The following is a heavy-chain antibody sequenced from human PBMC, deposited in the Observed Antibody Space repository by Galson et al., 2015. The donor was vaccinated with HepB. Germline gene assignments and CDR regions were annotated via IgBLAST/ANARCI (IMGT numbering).Heavy chain of an antibody. CDR1: GFTFSSYS. V-gene: IGHV3-21*01. CDR2: ISSSSSYI. Sequence: SLRLSCAASGFTFSSYSMNWVRQAPGKGLEWVSSISSSSSYIYYADSVKGRFTISRDNAKNSLYLQMNSLRAEDTAVYYCARETAVSGYSSSWYYFDYWGQGTLVTVSS. CDR3: ARETAVSGYSSSWYYFDY. D-gene: IGHD6-13*01. J-gene: IGHJ4*02.